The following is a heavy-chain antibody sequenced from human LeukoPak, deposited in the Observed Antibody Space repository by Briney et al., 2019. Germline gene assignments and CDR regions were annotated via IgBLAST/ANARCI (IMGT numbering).Heavy chain of an antibody. CDR1: GFTFSSYA. J-gene: IGHJ4*02. D-gene: IGHD2-2*01. V-gene: IGHV3-30-3*01. CDR3: AGYCSSISCSNAL. Sequence: GGSLTLSCAPSGFTFSSYAMHWVRQAPRKGLQWVAVISYDESNKNYADSVKGRFTISRDNSKNTLDLQMNSLRAEDTAVYYCAGYCSSISCSNALWGQGTLVSVSS. CDR2: ISYDESNK.